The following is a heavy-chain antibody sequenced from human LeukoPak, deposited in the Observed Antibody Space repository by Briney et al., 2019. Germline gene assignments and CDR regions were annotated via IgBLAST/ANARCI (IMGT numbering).Heavy chain of an antibody. J-gene: IGHJ5*02. D-gene: IGHD3-22*01. CDR1: GFTFSSYS. V-gene: IGHV3-21*01. CDR3: ARDGSYDSSGYYH. CDR2: ISSSSSYI. Sequence: GGSLRLSCAASGFTFSSYSMNWVRQAPGKGLEWVSSISSSSSYIYYADSVKGRFTISRDNAKNSLYLQMNSLRAEDTAVYYCARDGSYDSSGYYHWGQGTLVTVSS.